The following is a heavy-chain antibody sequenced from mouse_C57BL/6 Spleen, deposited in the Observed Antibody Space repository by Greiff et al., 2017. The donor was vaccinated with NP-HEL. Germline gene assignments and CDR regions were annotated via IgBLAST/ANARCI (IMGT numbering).Heavy chain of an antibody. CDR2: ISSGSSTI. Sequence: EVKLVESGGGLVKPGGSLKLSCAASGFTFSDYGMHWVRQAPEKGLEWVAYISSGSSTIYYADTVKGRFTISRDNAKNTLFLQMTSLRSEDTAMDYCARVDSSGDVGYYAMDYWGQGTSVTVSS. CDR1: GFTFSDYG. V-gene: IGHV5-17*01. D-gene: IGHD3-2*02. CDR3: ARVDSSGDVGYYAMDY. J-gene: IGHJ4*01.